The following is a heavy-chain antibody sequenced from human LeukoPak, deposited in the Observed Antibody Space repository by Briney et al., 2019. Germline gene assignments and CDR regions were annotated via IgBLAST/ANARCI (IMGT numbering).Heavy chain of an antibody. CDR1: GYSFTSYW. D-gene: IGHD3-10*01. J-gene: IGHJ4*02. V-gene: IGHV5-51*01. CDR3: ARQTRDGSGSRGYSFDF. CDR2: IYPGDSDT. Sequence: GESLKISCKGSGYSFTSYWIGWVRQMPGKGLEWMGIIYPGDSDTRYSPSFQGQVTISADKSTSTAYLQWNSLKASDTAMYYCARQTRDGSGSRGYSFDFWGQGTLVTVSS.